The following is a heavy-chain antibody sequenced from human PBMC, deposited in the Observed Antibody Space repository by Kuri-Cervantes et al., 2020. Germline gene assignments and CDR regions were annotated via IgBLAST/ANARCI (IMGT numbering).Heavy chain of an antibody. D-gene: IGHD3-22*01. CDR2: IKSKTDGGTT. CDR3: AKERYYYDSSGYPNINYYYGMDV. CDR1: GFTFSNAW. Sequence: GGSLRLSCAASGFTFSNAWMSWVRQAPGKGLEWVGRIKSKTDGGTTDYAAPVKGRFTISRDDSKNTLYLQMNSLKTEDTAVYYCAKERYYYDSSGYPNINYYYGMDVWGQGTTVTVSS. J-gene: IGHJ6*02. V-gene: IGHV3-15*01.